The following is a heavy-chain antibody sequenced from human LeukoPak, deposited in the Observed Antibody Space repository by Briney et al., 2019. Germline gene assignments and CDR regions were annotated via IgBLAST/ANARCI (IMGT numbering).Heavy chain of an antibody. J-gene: IGHJ6*03. CDR2: ISGSGDNI. D-gene: IGHD1-26*01. CDR3: ARDGYSGSYYRLYYFFMDV. Sequence: GSLRLSCLASKFTFNNYAMTWVRQAPGKGLEWVSSISGSGDNIDYADSVKGRFTISRDNSENTLYLQMNSLRGEDTAVYYCARDGYSGSYYRLYYFFMDVWGKGTTVTVSS. CDR1: KFTFNNYA. V-gene: IGHV3-23*01.